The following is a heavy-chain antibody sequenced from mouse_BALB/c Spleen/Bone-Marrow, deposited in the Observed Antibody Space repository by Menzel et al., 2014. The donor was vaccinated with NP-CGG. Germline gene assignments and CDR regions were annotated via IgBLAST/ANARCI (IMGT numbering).Heavy chain of an antibody. CDR3: TRYGIYYFDY. V-gene: IGHV1S81*02. J-gene: IGHJ2*01. D-gene: IGHD2-1*01. CDR2: INPSNGGT. CDR1: GYTFTSYY. Sequence: QVQLQQPGAELVKPGASVKLSCKASGYTFTSYYMYWVKQRPGQGLEWIGEINPSNGGTNFNEKFKSKATLTVDKSSSTAYMQLSSLTSEDSAVYYCTRYGIYYFDYWGQGTTLTVSS.